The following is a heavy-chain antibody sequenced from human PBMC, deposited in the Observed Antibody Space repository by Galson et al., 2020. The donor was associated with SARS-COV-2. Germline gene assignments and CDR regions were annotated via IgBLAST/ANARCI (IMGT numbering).Heavy chain of an antibody. D-gene: IGHD1-26*01. V-gene: IGHV3-9*01. CDR2: ISWNSGSI. CDR1: GFTFDEST. Sequence: SLKISCAASGFTFDESTMHWVRQTPGKGLEWVSGISWNSGSIGYADSVKGRFTISRDNAKNSLYLQMNSLRTEDTALYYCAKTAALGAAHLKYSFDYWGQGILVTVSS. J-gene: IGHJ4*02. CDR3: AKTAALGAAHLKYSFDY.